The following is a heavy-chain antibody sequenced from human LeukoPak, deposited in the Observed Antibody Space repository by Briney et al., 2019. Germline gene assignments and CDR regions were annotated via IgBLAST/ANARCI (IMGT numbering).Heavy chain of an antibody. D-gene: IGHD2-15*01. J-gene: IGHJ4*02. CDR2: IYYSGST. CDR1: GGSMSSNY. V-gene: IGHV4-59*01. CDR3: AVVVAAGGYDY. Sequence: SETLSLTCTVSGGSMSSNYWSWIRQPPGKGPEWIGYIYYSGSTNYNPSLKSRVSISVDASKNQFSLRLNSVTAADTAVYYCAVVVAAGGYDYWGQGTLVTVSS.